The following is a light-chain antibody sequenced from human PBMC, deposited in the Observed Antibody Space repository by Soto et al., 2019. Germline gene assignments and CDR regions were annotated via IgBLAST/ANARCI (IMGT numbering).Light chain of an antibody. V-gene: IGKV1-8*01. CDR1: QGISSY. J-gene: IGKJ2*01. CDR2: AAS. CDR3: QQSDSTPYT. Sequence: AIRMTQSPSSFSASTGDRVTITCRASQGISSYLAWYQQKPGKAPKLLIYAASTLQSGVPSRFSGSGSGTDFTLTIASLQPEDFSTYYCQQSDSTPYTFGQGTRWIS.